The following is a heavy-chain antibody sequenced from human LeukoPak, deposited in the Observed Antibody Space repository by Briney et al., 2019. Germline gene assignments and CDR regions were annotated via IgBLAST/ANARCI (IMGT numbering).Heavy chain of an antibody. CDR1: GFTVRSNY. CDR2: IYSGGTT. CDR3: ASKLTTGY. V-gene: IGHV3-66*01. D-gene: IGHD4-17*01. J-gene: IGHJ4*02. Sequence: GGSLRLSCVVSGFTVRSNYMSWVRQAPGKGLEWVSVIYSGGTTNYADSVKGRFTVYRDNSKNTLYLQMNSLRAEDTAVYYCASKLTTGYWGQGTLVTVSS.